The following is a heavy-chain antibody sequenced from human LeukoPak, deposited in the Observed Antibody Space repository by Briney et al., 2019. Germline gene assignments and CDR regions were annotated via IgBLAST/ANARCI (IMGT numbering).Heavy chain of an antibody. V-gene: IGHV4-34*01. D-gene: IGHD5-18*01. Sequence: SETLSLTCAVYGGSFSGYYWSWIRQPPGKGLEWIGEINHSGSTNYNPSLKSRVTISVDTSKNQFSLKLSSVTAADTAVYYCARHTDTAMVPNWFDPWGQGTLVTVSS. CDR2: INHSGST. CDR1: GGSFSGYY. CDR3: ARHTDTAMVPNWFDP. J-gene: IGHJ5*02.